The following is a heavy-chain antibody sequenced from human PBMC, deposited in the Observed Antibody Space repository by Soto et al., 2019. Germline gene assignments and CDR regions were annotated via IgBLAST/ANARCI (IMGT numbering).Heavy chain of an antibody. CDR3: ARDLSGTGLDI. CDR2: VYSTGGV. CDR1: GDSIGRFY. Sequence: QLQLHESGPGLVKPSETLSLTCNVSGDSIGRFYWSWIRQSAGKGLEWIGRVYSTGGVTYNPALKSRVTISLDRSNNHVSLEMNSVTAADTAVYFCARDLSGTGLDIWGRGTRVSVSS. D-gene: IGHD1-26*01. V-gene: IGHV4-4*07. J-gene: IGHJ6*02.